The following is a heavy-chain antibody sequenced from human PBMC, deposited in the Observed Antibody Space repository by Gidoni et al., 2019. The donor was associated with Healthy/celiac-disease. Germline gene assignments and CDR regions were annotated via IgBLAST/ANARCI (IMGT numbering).Heavy chain of an antibody. V-gene: IGHV1-18*04. CDR1: GYTLTRYG. CDR2: ISTYNGNT. D-gene: IGHD2-2*01. J-gene: IGHJ6*02. CDR3: ARDSVVTVFYYYYGMDV. Sequence: QVQLVQSGAEVKKPGASVTVSCQASGYTLTRYGISCVRQAPGQGLEWMGWISTYNGNTNYAQKLQGRVTMTTDTSTSTAYMELRGLRSDDTAVYYCARDSVVTVFYYYYGMDVWGQGTTVTVSS.